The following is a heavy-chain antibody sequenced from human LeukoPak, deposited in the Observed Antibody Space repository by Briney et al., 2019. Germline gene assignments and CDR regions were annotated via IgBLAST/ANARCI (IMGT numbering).Heavy chain of an antibody. V-gene: IGHV4-38-2*02. D-gene: IGHD5-24*01. CDR1: GYFISSGYY. CDR2: IHHSGST. J-gene: IGHJ6*03. Sequence: SETLSLTCTVSGYFISSGYYWGWIRQPPRKGLQWIGSIHHSGSTYYNPSLKSRVTISVDTSKNQFSLKLSSVTAADTAVYYCARGGEATISRSRNYYYYMDVWGKGTTVTVSS. CDR3: ARGGEATISRSRNYYYYMDV.